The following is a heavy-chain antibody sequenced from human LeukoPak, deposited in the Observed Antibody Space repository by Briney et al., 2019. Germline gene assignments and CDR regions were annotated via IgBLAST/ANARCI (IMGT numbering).Heavy chain of an antibody. CDR1: GFTFSSYA. CDR2: ISGSGDST. J-gene: IGHJ4*02. CDR3: AKESSYGSEIYFDY. V-gene: IGHV3-23*01. D-gene: IGHD5-18*01. Sequence: GGTLRLSCAASGFTFSSYAMSWVRQAPGKGLEWVSAISGSGDSTYYADSVKGRFTISRDNSKNTLYLQMNSLRAEDTAVYYCAKESSYGSEIYFDYWGQGTLVTVSS.